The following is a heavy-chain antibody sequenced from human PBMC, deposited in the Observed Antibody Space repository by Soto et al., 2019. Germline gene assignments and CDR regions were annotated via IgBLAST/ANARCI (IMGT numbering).Heavy chain of an antibody. D-gene: IGHD2-15*01. CDR3: ARAVVVVAAIRYNWFDP. CDR2: IYYSGST. V-gene: IGHV4-59*12. CDR1: GGSISSYY. J-gene: IGHJ5*02. Sequence: SETLSLTCTVSGGSISSYYWSWIRQPPGKGLEWIGYIYYSGSTNYNPSLKSRVTISVDTSKNQFSLKLSSVTAADTAVYYCARAVVVVAAIRYNWFDPWGQGTLVTVSS.